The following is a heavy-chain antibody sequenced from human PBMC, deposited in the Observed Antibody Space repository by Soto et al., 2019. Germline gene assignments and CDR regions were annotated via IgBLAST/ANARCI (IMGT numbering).Heavy chain of an antibody. J-gene: IGHJ4*02. V-gene: IGHV3-23*01. CDR3: AKDCPRRTSGYFFDY. D-gene: IGHD1-1*01. CDR1: GFTFSTYA. Sequence: GGSLRLSCAASGFTFSTYAMAWVRQAPGKGLEWVSGVSASGLNTDYADPVKGRFYISRDNSKNTVSLHMNSLRAEDTALYYCAKDCPRRTSGYFFDYWSQGTPVTVS. CDR2: VSASGLNT.